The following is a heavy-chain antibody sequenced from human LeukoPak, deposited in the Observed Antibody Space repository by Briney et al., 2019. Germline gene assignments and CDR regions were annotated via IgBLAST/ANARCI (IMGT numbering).Heavy chain of an antibody. CDR2: IYSRETT. Sequence: SETLSLTCTVSGGSISSSSDYWTWIRQPAGKGLEWIGRIYSRETTNFNPSLKSRVTISVDTSKYQFSLKLSCVTGKDTAVYYWARASTAAGSKWACFDPWGQGTLGTVSS. D-gene: IGHD6-13*01. J-gene: IGHJ5*02. CDR1: GGSISSSSDY. CDR3: ARASTAAGSKWACFDP. V-gene: IGHV4-61*02.